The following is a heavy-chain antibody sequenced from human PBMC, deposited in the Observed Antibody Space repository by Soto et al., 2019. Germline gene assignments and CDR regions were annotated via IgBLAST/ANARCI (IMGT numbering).Heavy chain of an antibody. CDR1: GFTFSSYA. Sequence: GGSLRLSCAASGFTFSSYAMHWVRQAPGKGLEWVAVISYDGSNKYYADSVKGRFTISRDNSKNTLYLQMNSLRAEDTAVYYCARAGFSSIYFDYWGQGTLVTVSS. J-gene: IGHJ4*02. V-gene: IGHV3-30-3*01. D-gene: IGHD3-3*01. CDR2: ISYDGSNK. CDR3: ARAGFSSIYFDY.